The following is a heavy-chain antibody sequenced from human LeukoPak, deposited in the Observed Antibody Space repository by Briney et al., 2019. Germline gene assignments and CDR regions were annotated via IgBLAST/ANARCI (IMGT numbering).Heavy chain of an antibody. CDR3: ARAHPTTGAFDI. Sequence: SETLSHTCTVSGGSISSYYWSWIRQPAGKGLEWIGRIYTSGSTNYNPSLKSRVTMSVDTSKNQFSLKLSSATAADTAVYYCARAHPTTGAFDIWGQGTMVTVSS. V-gene: IGHV4-4*07. J-gene: IGHJ3*02. CDR1: GGSISSYY. CDR2: IYTSGST. D-gene: IGHD1-1*01.